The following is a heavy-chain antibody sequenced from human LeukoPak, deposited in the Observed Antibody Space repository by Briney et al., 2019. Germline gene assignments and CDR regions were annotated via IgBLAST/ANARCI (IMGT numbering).Heavy chain of an antibody. CDR1: GFTFSSYA. CDR3: AREPDDY. J-gene: IGHJ4*02. V-gene: IGHV3-30-3*01. CDR2: ISYDGSNK. Sequence: GGSLRLSCAASGFTFSSYAMHWVRQAPGKGLEWVAVISYDGSNKYYADSVKGRFTISRDNAKNSLYLQMNSLRAEDTAVYYCAREPDDYWGQGTLATVSS. D-gene: IGHD1-14*01.